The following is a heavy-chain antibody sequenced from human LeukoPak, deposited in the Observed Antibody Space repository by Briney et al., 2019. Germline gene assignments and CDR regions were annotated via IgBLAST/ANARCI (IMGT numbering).Heavy chain of an antibody. CDR2: IGSSSSSI. V-gene: IGHV3-48*01. J-gene: IGHJ3*02. CDR1: GFTFSNYN. Sequence: GGSLRLSCAASGFTFSNYNMNWVRQAPGKGLEWLSYIGSSSSSIYYADSVKGRFTISRDNSKNTLYLQMNSLRAEDTAVYYCAKDQGTYCSTTSCYAPDAFDIWGQGTMVTVSS. CDR3: AKDQGTYCSTTSCYAPDAFDI. D-gene: IGHD2-2*01.